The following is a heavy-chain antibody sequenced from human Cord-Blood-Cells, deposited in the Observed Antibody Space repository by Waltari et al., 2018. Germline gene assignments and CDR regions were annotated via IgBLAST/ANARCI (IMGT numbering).Heavy chain of an antibody. V-gene: IGHV1-2*02. CDR1: GYTFTGYY. CDR2: INPNSGGT. CDR3: ARDRGEYYYGSGSMGY. J-gene: IGHJ4*02. D-gene: IGHD3-10*01. Sequence: QVQLVQSGAEVKKPGASVKVSCKASGYTFTGYYMHWVRQAPGQGLEWMGWINPNSGGTNYAQKFQGRVTMTRDKSISTAYMELSRLRSDDTAVYYCARDRGEYYYGSGSMGYWGQGTLVTVSS.